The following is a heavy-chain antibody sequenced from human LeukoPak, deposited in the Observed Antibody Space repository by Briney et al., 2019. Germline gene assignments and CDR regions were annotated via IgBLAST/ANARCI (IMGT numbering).Heavy chain of an antibody. J-gene: IGHJ6*03. Sequence: PGGSLRLSCAASGFTFNTYGVHWVRQAPGKGLEWVAFMRSDESKKYYADSVKGRFTISRDNSKNTLYLQMNRLRGEDTAVYYCAKDHTQQGYYMDVWGKGTTVTVSS. V-gene: IGHV3-30*02. CDR2: MRSDESKK. CDR1: GFTFNTYG. CDR3: AKDHTQQGYYMDV. D-gene: IGHD1/OR15-1a*01.